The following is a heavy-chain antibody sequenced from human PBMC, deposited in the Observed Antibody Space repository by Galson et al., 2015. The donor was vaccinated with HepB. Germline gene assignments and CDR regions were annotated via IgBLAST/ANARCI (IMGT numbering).Heavy chain of an antibody. Sequence: SLRLSCAASGFTFSSYAMSWVRQAPGKGLEWVSAISGSGGSTYYADSVKGRFTISRDNSKNTLYLQMNSLRAEDTAVYYCAKDAAVSYYGSGSYAFDIWGQGTMVTVSS. CDR3: AKDAAVSYYGSGSYAFDI. CDR1: GFTFSSYA. CDR2: ISGSGGST. J-gene: IGHJ3*02. D-gene: IGHD3-10*01. V-gene: IGHV3-23*01.